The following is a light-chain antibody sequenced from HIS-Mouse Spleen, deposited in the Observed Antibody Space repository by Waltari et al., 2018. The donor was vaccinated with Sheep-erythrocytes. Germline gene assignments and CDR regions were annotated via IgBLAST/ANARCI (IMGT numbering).Light chain of an antibody. Sequence: EIVLTQSPATLSLSPGERATLSCRASQSVSSYLAWYQQKPGQAPRRLIYDASNRATGIPARFSGSGSGTDFTLTISSLGPEDFAVYYCQQRSNWLTFGGGTKVEIK. V-gene: IGKV3-11*01. CDR3: QQRSNWLT. J-gene: IGKJ4*01. CDR2: DAS. CDR1: QSVSSY.